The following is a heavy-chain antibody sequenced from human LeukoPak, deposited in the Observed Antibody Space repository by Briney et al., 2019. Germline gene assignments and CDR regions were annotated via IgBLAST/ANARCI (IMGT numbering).Heavy chain of an antibody. D-gene: IGHD6-13*01. Sequence: SVKVSCKASGGTFSSYAISWVRQAPGQGLEWMGRIIPIFGTANYAQKFQGRITITTDESTSTAYMELSSLRSEDTAVYYCARTPYSSSWYSLNYFDYWGQGTLVTVSS. CDR3: ARTPYSSSWYSLNYFDY. CDR2: IIPIFGTA. V-gene: IGHV1-69*05. J-gene: IGHJ4*02. CDR1: GGTFSSYA.